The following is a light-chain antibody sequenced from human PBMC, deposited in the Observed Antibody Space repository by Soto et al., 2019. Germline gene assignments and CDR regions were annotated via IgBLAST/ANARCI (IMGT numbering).Light chain of an antibody. J-gene: IGLJ2*01. CDR3: TAWDGSLNNVL. V-gene: IGLV1-44*01. Sequence: LTQPPSASGTPGQRVTISCSGSGSSIGTNTVNWYRQLPGTAPKLLIYGNNQRPSGVPDRFSGSKSGTSASLAISGLRSEDEAEYYCTAWDGSLNNVLFGGGTKLTVL. CDR1: GSSIGTNT. CDR2: GNN.